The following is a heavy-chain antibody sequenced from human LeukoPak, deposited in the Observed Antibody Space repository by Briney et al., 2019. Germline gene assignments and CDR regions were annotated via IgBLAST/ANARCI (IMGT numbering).Heavy chain of an antibody. V-gene: IGHV4-38-2*01. CDR1: GYSISSGYY. D-gene: IGHD6-19*01. CDR2: IYHSGST. Sequence: PSETLSLTCAVSGYSISSGYYWGWIRQPPGKGLEWIGSIYHSGSTYYNPSLKSRVTISVDTSKNQFSLKLSSVTAADTAVYYCARAHSSGWYYLDYWGQGTLVTVSS. J-gene: IGHJ4*02. CDR3: ARAHSSGWYYLDY.